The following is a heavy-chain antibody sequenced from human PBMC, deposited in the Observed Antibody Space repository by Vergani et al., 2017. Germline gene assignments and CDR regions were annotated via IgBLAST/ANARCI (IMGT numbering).Heavy chain of an antibody. V-gene: IGHV4-61*02. D-gene: IGHD2-15*01. CDR1: GGSVSTSIGYY. CDR3: TRHWAVVAANNWFDP. J-gene: IGHJ5*02. CDR2: IFSSGTT. Sequence: QVQLQESGPGLVKPSQTLSLSCTVSGGSVSTSIGYYLTWIRQPAGKTLEWIGEIFSSGTTNYNPSLESRVTMSVDTSKSQFSLKLSSVTAADTAVYYCTRHWAVVAANNWFDPWGQGTLVTVSS.